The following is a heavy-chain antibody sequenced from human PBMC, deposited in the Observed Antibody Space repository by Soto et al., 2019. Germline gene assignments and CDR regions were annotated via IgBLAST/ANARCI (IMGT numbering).Heavy chain of an antibody. D-gene: IGHD6-25*01. J-gene: IGHJ2*01. V-gene: IGHV1-18*04. CDR2: ISGYNGNT. CDR1: GYTSSIYG. CDR3: ARDVSGWTYPWFFYL. Sequence: QGQLVQSGAEVKKPGASVNVSCKASGYTSSIYGISWVRQAPGQGLEWMAWISGYNGNTKYAQKFQGRVTVATDTTTTGAYMELRSLRSDDTAVYYCARDVSGWTYPWFFYLWGRVPLVTVSS.